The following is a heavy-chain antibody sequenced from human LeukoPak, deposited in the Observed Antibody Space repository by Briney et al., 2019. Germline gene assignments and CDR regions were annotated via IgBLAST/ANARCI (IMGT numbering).Heavy chain of an antibody. Sequence: SETLSLTCTVSGGSISSYYWSWIRQPPGKGLEWIGYIYYSGSTNYNPSLKSRVTISVDTSKNQFSLKLSSVTAAGTAVYYCARQPGYSSSWYPEGGYYMDVWGKGTTVTVSS. V-gene: IGHV4-59*08. D-gene: IGHD6-13*01. CDR1: GGSISSYY. J-gene: IGHJ6*03. CDR3: ARQPGYSSSWYPEGGYYMDV. CDR2: IYYSGST.